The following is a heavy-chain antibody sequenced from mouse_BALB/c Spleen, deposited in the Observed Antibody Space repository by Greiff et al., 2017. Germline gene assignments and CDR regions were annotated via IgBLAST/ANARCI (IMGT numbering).Heavy chain of an antibody. V-gene: IGHV1-20*02. CDR2: INPYNGDT. CDR3: ARTSTAYYAMDY. Sequence: EVQLQQSGPELVKPGASVKISCKASGYSFPAYFMTWVLQSNGKSLEWIGRINPYNGDTFYTQNFKGKATLTVDKSSSTAHMELRSLASEDSAVYYCARTSTAYYAMDYWGQGTSVTVSS. J-gene: IGHJ4*01. CDR1: GYSFPAYF. D-gene: IGHD1-2*01.